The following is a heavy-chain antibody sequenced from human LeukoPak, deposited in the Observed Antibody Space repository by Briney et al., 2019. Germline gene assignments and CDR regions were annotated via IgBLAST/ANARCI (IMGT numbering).Heavy chain of an antibody. CDR1: GFTFSNAW. CDR3: ARDLEGPFDY. J-gene: IGHJ4*02. CDR2: IKQDGSEK. D-gene: IGHD5-24*01. Sequence: PGGSLRLSCAASGFTFSNAWMRWVRQAPGKGLEWVANIKQDGSEKYYVDSVKGRFTISRDNAKNSLYLQMNSLRAEDTAVYYCARDLEGPFDYWGQGTLVTVSS. V-gene: IGHV3-7*01.